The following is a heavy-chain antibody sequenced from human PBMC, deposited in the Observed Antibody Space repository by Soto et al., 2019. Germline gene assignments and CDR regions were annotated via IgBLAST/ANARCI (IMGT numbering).Heavy chain of an antibody. CDR2: INAGNGNT. V-gene: IGHV1-3*01. CDR3: AVSAAMVYHQFDY. Sequence: ASVKVSCKASGYTFTSYAMHWVRQAPGQRLEWMGWINAGNGNTKYSQKFQGRVTITRDTSASTAYMELSSLRSEDTAVYYCAVSAAMVYHQFDYRGQGTLVTVSS. CDR1: GYTFTSYA. J-gene: IGHJ4*02. D-gene: IGHD5-18*01.